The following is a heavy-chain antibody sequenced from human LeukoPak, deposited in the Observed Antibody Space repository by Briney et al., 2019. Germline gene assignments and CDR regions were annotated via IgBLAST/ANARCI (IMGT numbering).Heavy chain of an antibody. CDR2: ISGSGGST. D-gene: IGHD6-13*01. CDR1: GFTFSSYA. Sequence: GGSLRLSCAASGFTFSSYAMSWVRQAPGKGLEWVSAISGSGGSTYYANSVKGRFTISRYKSKNTLSLQVNRLRAEHTAVYYCAKDGPGSSRPDWGQGTLGTVSS. V-gene: IGHV3-23*01. J-gene: IGHJ4*02. CDR3: AKDGPGSSRPD.